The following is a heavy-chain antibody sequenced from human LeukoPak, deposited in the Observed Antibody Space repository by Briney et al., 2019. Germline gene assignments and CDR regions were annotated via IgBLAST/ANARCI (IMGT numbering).Heavy chain of an antibody. V-gene: IGHV4-4*07. D-gene: IGHD3-22*01. Sequence: SETVSLTCTVSGGSISSYYWSWIRQPAGKGLEWIGRIYTSGSTNYNPSLKSRVTMSVDTSKNQFSLKLSSVTAADTAVYYCARDGYYYDSSGYYEKMYYFDYWGQGTMVTHCS. J-gene: IGHJ4*02. CDR2: IYTSGST. CDR3: ARDGYYYDSSGYYEKMYYFDY. CDR1: GGSISSYY.